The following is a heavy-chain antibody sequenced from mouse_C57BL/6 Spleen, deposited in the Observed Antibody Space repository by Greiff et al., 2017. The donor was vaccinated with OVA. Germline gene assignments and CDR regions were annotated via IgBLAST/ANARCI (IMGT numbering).Heavy chain of an antibody. CDR1: GYTFTDYY. CDR3: ARWVYYGSSNWYFDV. D-gene: IGHD1-1*01. Sequence: EVQLQQSGPELVKPGASVKISCKASGYTFTDYYMNWVKQSHGKSLEWIGDINPNNGGTSYNQKFKGKATLTVDKSSSTAYMELRSLTSEDSAVYDCARWVYYGSSNWYFDVWGTGTTVTVSS. V-gene: IGHV1-26*01. J-gene: IGHJ1*03. CDR2: INPNNGGT.